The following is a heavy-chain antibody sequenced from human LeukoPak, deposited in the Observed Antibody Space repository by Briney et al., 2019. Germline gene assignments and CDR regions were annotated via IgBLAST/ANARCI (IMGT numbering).Heavy chain of an antibody. D-gene: IGHD2-2*01. J-gene: IGHJ6*03. V-gene: IGHV1-18*01. CDR3: ARGIPIVVVPAAIRDYYYYYYMDV. CDR1: GYTFTSYG. Sequence: ASVKLSCKASGYTFTSYGISWVRQAPGQGLEWMGWISAYNGNTNYAQKLQGRVTMTTDTSTSTAYMELRSLRSDDTAVYYCARGIPIVVVPAAIRDYYYYYYMDVWGKGTTVTVSS. CDR2: ISAYNGNT.